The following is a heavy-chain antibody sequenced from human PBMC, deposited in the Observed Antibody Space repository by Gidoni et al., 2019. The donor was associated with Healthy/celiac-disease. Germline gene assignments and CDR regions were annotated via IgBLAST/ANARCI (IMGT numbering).Heavy chain of an antibody. CDR3: ARSLRYYDSSGYYGWFDP. Sequence: QVQLQESGPGLVKPSQTLSLTCTVSGGSISSGDYSWSWIRQPPGKGLEWIGYIYYSGSTYYNPSLKSRVTISVDTSKNQFSLKLSSVTAADTAVYYCARSLRYYDSSGYYGWFDPWGQGTLVTVSS. D-gene: IGHD3-22*01. J-gene: IGHJ5*02. CDR2: IYYSGST. CDR1: GGSISSGDYS. V-gene: IGHV4-30-4*01.